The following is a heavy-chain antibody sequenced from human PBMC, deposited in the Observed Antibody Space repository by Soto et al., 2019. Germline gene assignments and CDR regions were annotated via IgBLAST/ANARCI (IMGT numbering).Heavy chain of an antibody. J-gene: IGHJ6*02. CDR1: GFTFSSYG. D-gene: IGHD3-10*01. Sequence: QVQLVESGGGVVQPGRSLRLSCAASGFTFSSYGMHWVRQAPGKGLEWVAVIWYDGSNKYYADSVKGRFTISRDNSKNTLYLQMNSLRAEDTAVYYCARTMVGGTDIQGYYYGMDVWGQGTTVTVSS. V-gene: IGHV3-33*01. CDR3: ARTMVGGTDIQGYYYGMDV. CDR2: IWYDGSNK.